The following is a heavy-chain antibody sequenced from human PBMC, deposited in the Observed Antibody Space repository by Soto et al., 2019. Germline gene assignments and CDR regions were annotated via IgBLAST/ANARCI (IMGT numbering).Heavy chain of an antibody. CDR1: GYIFTSYD. V-gene: IGHV1-18*04. CDR3: AREGGTSGYGDFDY. J-gene: IGHJ4*02. CDR2: ISAYNGNS. Sequence: QVQLVKSGAEVKKPGASVKVSCKTSGYIFTSYDISWVRQAPGQGLEWLGWISAYNGNSDYAQKVQDRVTMTTDKSSTIVYMELRSLRSDDTALYYCAREGGTSGYGDFDYWRQGTLLTVSS. D-gene: IGHD5-12*01.